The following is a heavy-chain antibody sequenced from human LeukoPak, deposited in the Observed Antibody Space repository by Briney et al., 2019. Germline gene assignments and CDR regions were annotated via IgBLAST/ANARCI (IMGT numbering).Heavy chain of an antibody. CDR2: IYYSGST. CDR3: ARADFKDTAMAV. J-gene: IGHJ4*02. Sequence: SETLSLTCTVSGGSISSGGYYWSWIRQHPGKGLEWIGYIYYSGSTNYNPSLKSRVTISVDTSKNQFSLKLSSVTAADTAVYYCARADFKDTAMAVWGQGTLVTVSS. D-gene: IGHD5-18*01. CDR1: GGSISSGGYY. V-gene: IGHV4-61*08.